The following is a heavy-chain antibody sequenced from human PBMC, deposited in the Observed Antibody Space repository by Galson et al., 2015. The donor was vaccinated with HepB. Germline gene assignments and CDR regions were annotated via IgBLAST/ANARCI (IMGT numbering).Heavy chain of an antibody. V-gene: IGHV4-31*03. D-gene: IGHD3-10*01. CDR2: IYYSGST. CDR3: AREGTRVQGVPYYYYYMDV. CDR1: GGSISSGGYY. Sequence: TLSLTCTVSGGSISSGGYYWSWIRQHPGKGLEWIGYIYYSGSTYYNPSLKSRVTISVDTSKNQFSLKLSSVTAADTAVYYCAREGTRVQGVPYYYYYMDVWGKGTTVTVSS. J-gene: IGHJ6*03.